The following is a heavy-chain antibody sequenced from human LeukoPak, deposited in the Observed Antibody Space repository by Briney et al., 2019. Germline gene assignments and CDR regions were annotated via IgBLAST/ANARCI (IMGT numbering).Heavy chain of an antibody. CDR3: ARESGFWSGYYFDY. D-gene: IGHD3-3*01. V-gene: IGHV4-61*02. CDR1: GGSISSGSYY. Sequence: SETLSLTCTVSGGSISSGSYYWSWIRQPARKGLEWIGRIYTSGSTNYNPSLKSRVTISVDTSKNQFSLKLSSVTAADTAVYYCARESGFWSGYYFDYWGQGTLVTVSS. J-gene: IGHJ4*02. CDR2: IYTSGST.